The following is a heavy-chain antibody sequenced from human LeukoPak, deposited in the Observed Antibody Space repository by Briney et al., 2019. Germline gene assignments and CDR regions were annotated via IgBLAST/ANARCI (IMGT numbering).Heavy chain of an antibody. J-gene: IGHJ4*02. CDR1: GFTFDDYA. D-gene: IGHD6-19*01. V-gene: IGHV3-9*01. Sequence: GGSLRLSCAASGFTFDDYAMHWVRQAPGKGLEWVSGISWNSGSIGYADSVKGRFTISRDNAKNSLYLQMNSLRAEDTALYYCAKDTGIAVGGTGDYFYYWGQGTLVTVSS. CDR3: AKDTGIAVGGTGDYFYY. CDR2: ISWNSGSI.